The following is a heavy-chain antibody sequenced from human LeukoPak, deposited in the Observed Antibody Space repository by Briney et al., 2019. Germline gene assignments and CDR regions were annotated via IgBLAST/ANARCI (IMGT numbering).Heavy chain of an antibody. CDR3: ARQIASAGTAGFDF. Sequence: SETLSLTCTVSGGSISSYYWSWIRQPAGKGLEWIGRIYSTGSTNYNPSLKSRVTMSVDTSKNQFSLGLRSVTAADTAVYYCARQIASAGTAGFDFWGQGALVTVSS. V-gene: IGHV4-4*07. CDR1: GGSISSYY. CDR2: IYSTGST. D-gene: IGHD6-13*01. J-gene: IGHJ4*02.